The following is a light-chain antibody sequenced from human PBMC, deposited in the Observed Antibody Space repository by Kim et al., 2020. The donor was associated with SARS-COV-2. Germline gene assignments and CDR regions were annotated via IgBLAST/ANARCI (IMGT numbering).Light chain of an antibody. J-gene: IGKJ5*01. CDR3: QQVKIIPIT. CDR2: GAS. V-gene: IGKV1-12*01. Sequence: DIQMTKSPSSVSASVGDRVTITCRASLGIGTWIAWYQQKPGKAPSLLIYGASSLQSGVPSRISGSGSGTDFTLTISGLQPEDLATCYCQQVKIIPITFGQGTRLEIK. CDR1: LGIGTW.